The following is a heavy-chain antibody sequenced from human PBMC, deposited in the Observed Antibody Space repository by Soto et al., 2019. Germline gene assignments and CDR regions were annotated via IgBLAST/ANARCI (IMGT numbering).Heavy chain of an antibody. V-gene: IGHV3-21*01. CDR2: ISSSSSYI. J-gene: IGHJ1*01. CDR1: GFTFSSYS. Sequence: EVQLVESGGGLVKPGGSLRLSCAASGFTFSSYSMNWVRQAPGKGLEWVSSISSSSSYIYYADSVKGRFTISRDNAKNSLYLQMNSLRAEDTAVYYCSRVVVYCISTSCYAEYFQHWGQGTLVTVSS. D-gene: IGHD2-2*01. CDR3: SRVVVYCISTSCYAEYFQH.